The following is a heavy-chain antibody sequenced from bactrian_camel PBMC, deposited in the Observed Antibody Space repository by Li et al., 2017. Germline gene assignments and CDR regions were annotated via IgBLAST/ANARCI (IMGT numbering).Heavy chain of an antibody. CDR3: AKGPRSDCYSESWCTYEMNY. CDR1: GFAYINYC. D-gene: IGHD1*01. J-gene: IGHJ4*01. V-gene: IGHV3S26*01. Sequence: QLVESGGGSVQAGGSLRLSCAAAGFAYINYCMGWFRQAPGHEREGVASISDDRVVSYEDSVKGRFTISKDSAKNTLYLQLNSLETEDTAMYYCAKGPRSDCYSESWCTYEMNYWGQGTQVTVS. CDR2: ISDDRVV.